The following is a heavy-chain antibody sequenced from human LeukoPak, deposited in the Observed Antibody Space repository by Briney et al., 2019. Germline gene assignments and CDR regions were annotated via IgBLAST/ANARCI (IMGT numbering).Heavy chain of an antibody. CDR1: GFTFSTSA. J-gene: IGHJ4*02. D-gene: IGHD3-3*01. CDR2: IVVGSGNT. Sequence: SVKVSCKASGFTFSTSAVRWVRQARGQRLEWIGWIVVGSGNTHYALKFQERVTITRDVSTNTAYMELSSLRSEDTAVYYCAAEGPHDFFDYWGQGTLVTVSS. V-gene: IGHV1-58*01. CDR3: AAEGPHDFFDY.